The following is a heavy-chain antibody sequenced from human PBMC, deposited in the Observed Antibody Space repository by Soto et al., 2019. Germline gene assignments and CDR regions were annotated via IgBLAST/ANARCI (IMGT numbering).Heavy chain of an antibody. CDR1: GFTFSNAW. CDR2: IKSKTDGGTT. J-gene: IGHJ4*02. D-gene: IGHD3-10*01. Sequence: EVQLVESGGGLVKPGGSLRLSCAASGFTFSNAWMSWVRQAPGKGLEWVGSIKSKTDGGTTDYAAPVKGRFTISRDDSKNTLYLQMNSLKTEDTAVYYCTTDAWFSLDYWGQGTLVTVSS. CDR3: TTDAWFSLDY. V-gene: IGHV3-15*01.